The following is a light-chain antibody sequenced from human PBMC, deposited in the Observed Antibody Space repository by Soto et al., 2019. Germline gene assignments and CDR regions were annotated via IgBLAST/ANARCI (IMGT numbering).Light chain of an antibody. J-gene: IGKJ2*01. Sequence: DIQMTQSPPSLSASVGDRVTITCRSSQSISTYLNWYQHKSWKAPKLLIYGASRLQSGVPSRFSGSGSGTDFTLAISNLQPEDFATYFCQQSHSTPYTFGQGTKMEIK. CDR2: GAS. CDR1: QSISTY. CDR3: QQSHSTPYT. V-gene: IGKV1-39*01.